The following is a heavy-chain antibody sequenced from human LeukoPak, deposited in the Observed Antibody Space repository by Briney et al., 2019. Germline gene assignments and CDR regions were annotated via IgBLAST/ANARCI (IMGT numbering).Heavy chain of an antibody. CDR2: IYYNGNT. D-gene: IGHD3-10*01. CDR3: ARDGPGIRGSFDI. Sequence: PSETLSLTCTVSSGSISGYYWSWIRLPPGKGLEWLGFIYYNGNTNYNPSLNSRVTMSVDTSKNQFSPMLSSVTAADTAVYYCARDGPGIRGSFDIWGQGTVVTVPS. CDR1: SGSISGYY. V-gene: IGHV4-59*01. J-gene: IGHJ3*02.